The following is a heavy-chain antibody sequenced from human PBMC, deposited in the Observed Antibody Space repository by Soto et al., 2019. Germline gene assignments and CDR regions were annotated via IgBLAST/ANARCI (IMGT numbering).Heavy chain of an antibody. D-gene: IGHD5-18*01. CDR3: ARAGDIVMGTHELGAFDI. V-gene: IGHV3-33*01. Sequence: SLRLSCAASGFIFSNYGMHWVRQAAGKGLEWVAVIWYDGTNKYYADSVKGRFTISRDNSKNALYLQMNSLRAEDMAVYYCARAGDIVMGTHELGAFDIWGQGTVVTVS. CDR2: IWYDGTNK. J-gene: IGHJ3*02. CDR1: GFIFSNYG.